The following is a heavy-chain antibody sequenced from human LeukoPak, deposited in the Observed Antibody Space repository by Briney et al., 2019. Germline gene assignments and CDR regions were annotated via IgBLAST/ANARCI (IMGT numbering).Heavy chain of an antibody. CDR3: AKSQYSYTSAFDY. CDR1: GFTFSSYS. Sequence: GGSLRLSCAASGFTFSSYSMNWVRQAPGKGLEWVSSISSSSSYIYYADSVKGRFTISRDNAKNSLYLQMNSLRAEDTAVYYCAKSQYSYTSAFDYWGQGTLVTVSS. J-gene: IGHJ4*02. V-gene: IGHV3-21*04. D-gene: IGHD5-18*01. CDR2: ISSSSSYI.